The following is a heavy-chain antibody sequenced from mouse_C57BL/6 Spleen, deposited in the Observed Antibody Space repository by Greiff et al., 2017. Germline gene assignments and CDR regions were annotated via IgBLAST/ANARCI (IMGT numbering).Heavy chain of an antibody. CDR3: ARLYSNLEGYFDY. J-gene: IGHJ2*01. CDR1: GYAFTNYL. Sequence: VQRVESGAELVRPGTSVKVSCKAPGYAFTNYLIEWVKQRPGQGLEWIGVINPGSGGTNYNEKFKGKATLTADKSSSTAYMQLSSLTSEDSAVYFCARLYSNLEGYFDYWGQGTTLTVSS. CDR2: INPGSGGT. V-gene: IGHV1-54*01. D-gene: IGHD2-5*01.